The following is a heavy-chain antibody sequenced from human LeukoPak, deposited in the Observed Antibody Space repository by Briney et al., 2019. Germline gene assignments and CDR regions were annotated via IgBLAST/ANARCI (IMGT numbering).Heavy chain of an antibody. Sequence: SETLTLTCTVSGVSISSSSYYWGCIRPPPGKGLEWIGSIYYSGRTNDNPSLKSRVTISVDTSKNHFSLKLSSVTAADTALYYCARGRNTMVRGAIGAETRYYYSYYMDVWGKGTTVTVSS. V-gene: IGHV4-39*02. CDR2: IYYSGRT. CDR1: GVSISSSSYY. CDR3: ARGRNTMVRGAIGAETRYYYSYYMDV. D-gene: IGHD3-10*01. J-gene: IGHJ6*03.